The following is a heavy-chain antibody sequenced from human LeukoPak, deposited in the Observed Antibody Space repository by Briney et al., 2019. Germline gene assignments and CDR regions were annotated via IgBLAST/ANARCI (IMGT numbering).Heavy chain of an antibody. CDR1: GGSISSYY. CDR2: IYYSGST. Sequence: PSETLSLTCTVSGGSISSYYWSWIRRPPGKGLEWIGYIYYSGSTNYNPSLKSRVTISVDTSKNQFTLKLSSVTAADTAVYYCARTVDYYDSSGLWRFDYWGQGTLVTVSS. V-gene: IGHV4-59*01. J-gene: IGHJ4*02. D-gene: IGHD3-22*01. CDR3: ARTVDYYDSSGLWRFDY.